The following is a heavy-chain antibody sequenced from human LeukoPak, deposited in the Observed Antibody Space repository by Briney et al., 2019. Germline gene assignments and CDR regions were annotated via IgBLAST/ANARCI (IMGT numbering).Heavy chain of an antibody. Sequence: WETLSLTCTASGGSFSSYYWSWIRQPPGKGLEWIGYIYYSGSTNYNPSLKSRVTISVDTSKNQFSLKLSSVTAADTAVYYCARVSRYCSSTSCYNTAFDIWGQGTMVTVSS. CDR2: IYYSGST. D-gene: IGHD2-2*02. J-gene: IGHJ3*02. CDR3: ARVSRYCSSTSCYNTAFDI. V-gene: IGHV4-59*01. CDR1: GGSFSSYY.